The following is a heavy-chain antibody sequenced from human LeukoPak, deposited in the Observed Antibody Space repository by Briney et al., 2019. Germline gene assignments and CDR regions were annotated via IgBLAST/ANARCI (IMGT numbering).Heavy chain of an antibody. CDR3: AKDPSSGRYLAFDY. CDR2: IRFDGSNK. CDR1: GFTFNNAW. D-gene: IGHD6-19*01. J-gene: IGHJ4*02. V-gene: IGHV3-30*02. Sequence: PGGSLRLSCAASGFTFNNAWMSWVRQVPGKGLEWVAFIRFDGSNKYYGDSVKGRFTISRDNSKNTLYLQMHSLRAEDTAVYYCAKDPSSGRYLAFDYWGQGTLVTVSS.